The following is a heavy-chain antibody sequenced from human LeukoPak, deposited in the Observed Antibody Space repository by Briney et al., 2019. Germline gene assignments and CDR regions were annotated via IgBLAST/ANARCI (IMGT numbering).Heavy chain of an antibody. J-gene: IGHJ4*02. V-gene: IGHV3-20*04. Sequence: GGSLRLSCAASRFTFSSYGMSWVRQAPGKGLEWVSGINWNGGSTGYADSVKGRFTISRDNAKNSLYLQMNSLRAEDTALYYCARTDYYDSSGLFDYWGQGTLVTVSS. CDR2: INWNGGST. D-gene: IGHD3-22*01. CDR3: ARTDYYDSSGLFDY. CDR1: RFTFSSYG.